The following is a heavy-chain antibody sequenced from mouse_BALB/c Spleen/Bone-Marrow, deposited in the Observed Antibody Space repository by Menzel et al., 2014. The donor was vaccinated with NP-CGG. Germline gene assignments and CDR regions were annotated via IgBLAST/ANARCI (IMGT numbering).Heavy chain of an antibody. CDR3: AKIDRYEAMDY. CDR1: GFSLTSYG. J-gene: IGHJ4*01. D-gene: IGHD2-14*01. CDR2: IWRGGST. Sequence: QVQLQQSGPSLVQPSQSLSITCTVSGFSLTSYGVHWVHQSPGKGLEWLGVIWRGGSTDYNAAFMSRLSITKDNSKSQVFFKMSSLQADDTAICYCAKIDRYEAMDYWGQGPSATVSS. V-gene: IGHV2-5-1*01.